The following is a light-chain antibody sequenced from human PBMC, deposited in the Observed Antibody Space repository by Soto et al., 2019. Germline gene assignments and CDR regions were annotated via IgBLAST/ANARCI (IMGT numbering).Light chain of an antibody. J-gene: IGKJ4*01. V-gene: IGKV3-11*01. CDR3: QQRSNWFLT. Sequence: EIVLTQSPATLSLSPGERATLSCRASQSVSSYLAWYQQKPGQAPRLLIYGASTRATGIPARFSGSGSGTDFTLTISSLEPEDFAVYYCQQRSNWFLTFGGGTKVDIK. CDR1: QSVSSY. CDR2: GAS.